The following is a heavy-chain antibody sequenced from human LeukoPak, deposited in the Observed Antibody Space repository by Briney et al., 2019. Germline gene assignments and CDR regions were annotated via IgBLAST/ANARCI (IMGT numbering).Heavy chain of an antibody. J-gene: IGHJ4*02. D-gene: IGHD5-18*01. V-gene: IGHV4-59*01. CDR3: ARVAGIQLWLDY. CDR1: GGSISSYY. CDR2: IYYSGNT. Sequence: PSETLSLTCTVSGGSISSYYWSWIRQPPGKGLEWIGYIYYSGNTNYNPSLKSRVTISVDTSKNQFSLKLSSVTAADTAVYYCARVAGIQLWLDYWGQGTLVTVSS.